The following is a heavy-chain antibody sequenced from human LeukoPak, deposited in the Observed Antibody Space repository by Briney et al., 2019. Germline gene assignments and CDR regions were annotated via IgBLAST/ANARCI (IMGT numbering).Heavy chain of an antibody. D-gene: IGHD3-10*01. CDR1: GGTFSSHA. J-gene: IGHJ5*02. CDR2: IIPIFGTA. CDR3: AIGGSRNWFDP. V-gene: IGHV1-69*05. Sequence: SVKVSCKASGGTFSSHAISWVRQAPGEGLEWMGGIIPIFGTANYAQKFQGRVTITTDESTSTAYMELSSLRSEDTAVYYCAIGGSRNWFDPWGQGTLVTVSS.